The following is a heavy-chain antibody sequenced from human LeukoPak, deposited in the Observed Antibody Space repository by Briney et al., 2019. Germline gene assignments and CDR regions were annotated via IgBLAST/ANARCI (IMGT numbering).Heavy chain of an antibody. CDR2: ISYDGSNK. CDR3: AKGPYDYVWGSCRYIVDY. V-gene: IGHV3-30*18. D-gene: IGHD3-16*02. CDR1: GFTFSSYG. Sequence: GGSLRLSCAASGFTFSSYGMHWVRQAPGKGLEWVAVISYDGSNKYYADSVKGRFTISRDNSKNTLYLQMNSLRAEDTAVYYCAKGPYDYVWGSCRYIVDYWGQGTLVTVSS. J-gene: IGHJ4*02.